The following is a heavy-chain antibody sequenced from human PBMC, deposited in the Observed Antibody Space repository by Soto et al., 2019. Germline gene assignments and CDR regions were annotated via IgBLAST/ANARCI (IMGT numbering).Heavy chain of an antibody. CDR1: GFNFDNYG. CDR2: ITYDGSFQ. D-gene: IGHD1-7*01. J-gene: IGHJ4*02. V-gene: IGHV3-30*18. CDR3: AKDRVGGTFYTPLGF. Sequence: GSLRLSCQASGFNFDNYGMHWVRQAPGKGLEWVAVITYDGSFQYYADSVKGRFTISRDNSKNTLFLHLNTLKPEDTAVYHCAKDRVGGTFYTPLGFWGQGTLVPVSS.